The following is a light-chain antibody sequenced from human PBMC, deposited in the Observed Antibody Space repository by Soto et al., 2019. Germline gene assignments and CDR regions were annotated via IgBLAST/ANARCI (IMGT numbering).Light chain of an antibody. Sequence: EIVMTQSPATLSVSPGERATLSCRASQSVSSYLAWYQQKPGQAPRLLIYGASTRATGIPARFSGSGSGTEFTLTISSLQSEDFAFYYCQQCDNWPSITFGQGTRLEIK. V-gene: IGKV3-15*01. J-gene: IGKJ5*01. CDR3: QQCDNWPSIT. CDR2: GAS. CDR1: QSVSSY.